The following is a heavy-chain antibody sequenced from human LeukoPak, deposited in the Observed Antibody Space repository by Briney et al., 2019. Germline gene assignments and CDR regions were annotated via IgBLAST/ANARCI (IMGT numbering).Heavy chain of an antibody. J-gene: IGHJ2*01. CDR3: ARGRGDNSDWYFDL. D-gene: IGHD2-21*01. CDR2: IWYDGSKR. V-gene: IGHV3-33*01. CDR1: GFSFSSYG. Sequence: GGSLRLSCAASGFSFSSYGMNWVRQAPGKGLEWVAVIWYDGSKRYYADSVKGRFTISRDDSKHTQYLQMDSLRAEDTAVYYCARGRGDNSDWYFDLWGRSTLVTVSS.